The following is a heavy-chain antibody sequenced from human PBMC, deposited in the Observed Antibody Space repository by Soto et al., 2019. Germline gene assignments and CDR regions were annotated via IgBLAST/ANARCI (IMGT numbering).Heavy chain of an antibody. CDR2: IYYSGST. CDR3: ARAYGGFDNGLDV. D-gene: IGHD5-12*01. J-gene: IGHJ6*02. Sequence: SETLSLTCTVSHGSVSSDPFYWTWIRQPPGKGLELIGYIYYSGSTRYNPSLKSRVTISVDMSKNQFSLKLSSVIAADTAVYYCARAYGGFDNGLDVWGQGTAVTVSS. V-gene: IGHV4-61*01. CDR1: HGSVSSDPFY.